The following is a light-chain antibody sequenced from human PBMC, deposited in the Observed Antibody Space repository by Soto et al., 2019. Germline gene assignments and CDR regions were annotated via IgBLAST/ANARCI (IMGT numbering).Light chain of an antibody. Sequence: DIQMTQSPSTLSASVGDRVTITCRASQSINSWLAWYQQKPGKAPKLLIYKASSLESGVPSRLRGSASGTEFTLPINCLQPDDFATFYCQQYHSSPVTFGGGTKVDIK. J-gene: IGKJ4*01. CDR1: QSINSW. CDR3: QQYHSSPVT. CDR2: KAS. V-gene: IGKV1-5*03.